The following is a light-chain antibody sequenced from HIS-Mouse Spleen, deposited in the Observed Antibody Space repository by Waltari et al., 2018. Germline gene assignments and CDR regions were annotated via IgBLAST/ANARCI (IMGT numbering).Light chain of an antibody. J-gene: IGLJ2*01. CDR1: SLRSYY. CDR3: NSRDSSGNHVV. CDR2: GQN. V-gene: IGLV3-19*01. Sequence: SSELTQDPAVVVVLVQTGRITGPGDSLRSYYACGYQPKSGQAPVLVSYGQNNRPSGIPDRFSGSSSGNTASLTITGAQAEDEADYYCNSRDSSGNHVVFGGGTKLTVL.